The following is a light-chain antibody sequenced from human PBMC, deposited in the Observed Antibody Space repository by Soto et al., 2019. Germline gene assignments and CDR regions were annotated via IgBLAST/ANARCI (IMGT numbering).Light chain of an antibody. CDR2: EVN. CDR1: SSDIGHADC. CDR3: TSTTSTKYCVIL. V-gene: IGLV2-18*02. Sequence: QSALTQPPSVSGSPGQSVTISCTGTSSDIGHADCVSWYQQSPGTAPKLMIYEVNNRPSGVPDRFSGSKSGNTASLTISGLQPEDEADSYCTSTTSTKYCVILFGGGTKVTVL. J-gene: IGLJ2*01.